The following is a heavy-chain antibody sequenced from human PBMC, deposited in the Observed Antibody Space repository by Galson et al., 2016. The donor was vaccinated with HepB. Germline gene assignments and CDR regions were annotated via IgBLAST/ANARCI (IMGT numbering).Heavy chain of an antibody. Sequence: SLRLSCAASGFTFSRYGMHWVRQAPGKGLESVAFIWYDGSNKYYADSVKGRFTISRDNSKNTLYLQMNSLRAEDTAVYYCAREDPNIAVAALDYWGQGTLVTVSS. CDR3: AREDPNIAVAALDY. CDR1: GFTFSRYG. V-gene: IGHV3-33*01. D-gene: IGHD6-19*01. CDR2: IWYDGSNK. J-gene: IGHJ4*02.